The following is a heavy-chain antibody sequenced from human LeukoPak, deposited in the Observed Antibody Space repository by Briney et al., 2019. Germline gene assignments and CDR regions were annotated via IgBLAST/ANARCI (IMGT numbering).Heavy chain of an antibody. D-gene: IGHD3-10*01. J-gene: IGHJ4*02. CDR3: AKGAGSSPFDY. CDR1: EFTFSTYA. Sequence: GRSLRLSCAASEFTFSTYAMSWVRQAPGKGLEWVSSINNRGDSTYYSDSVKGRFTISRDNSKNTLYPQMNSLRAEDTAIFYCAKGAGSSPFDYWGQGTLLTVSS. CDR2: INNRGDST. V-gene: IGHV3-23*01.